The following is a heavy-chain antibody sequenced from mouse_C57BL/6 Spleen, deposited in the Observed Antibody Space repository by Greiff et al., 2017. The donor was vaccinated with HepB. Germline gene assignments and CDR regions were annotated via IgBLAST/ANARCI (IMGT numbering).Heavy chain of an antibody. D-gene: IGHD1-1*01. Sequence: QVQLQQPGTELVKPGASVKLSCKASGYTFTSYWMHWVKQRPGQGLEWIGIINPSNGGTNYNEKFKSKATLTVDKSSSTAYMQLSSLTSEDSAVYYCARVGFITTVEAWFAYWGQGTLVTVSA. CDR1: GYTFTSYW. V-gene: IGHV1-53*01. J-gene: IGHJ3*01. CDR3: ARVGFITTVEAWFAY. CDR2: INPSNGGT.